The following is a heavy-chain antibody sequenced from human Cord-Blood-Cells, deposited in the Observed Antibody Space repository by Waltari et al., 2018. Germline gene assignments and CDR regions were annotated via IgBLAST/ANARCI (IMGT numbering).Heavy chain of an antibody. CDR2: IYYTGHI. Sequence: QLQLQESGPGLVKPSETLSLTCNVSGGSISSSSYYWGWIRQPPGKGLDWIGSIYYTGHIYYNPALKRRVTIAVDTSKNQFSRKLSAVTAADTAVYYCARHRGDFWSGYYDGFDIWCQGTMFTVSS. V-gene: IGHV4-39*01. CDR3: ARHRGDFWSGYYDGFDI. D-gene: IGHD3-3*01. J-gene: IGHJ3*02. CDR1: GGSISSSSYY.